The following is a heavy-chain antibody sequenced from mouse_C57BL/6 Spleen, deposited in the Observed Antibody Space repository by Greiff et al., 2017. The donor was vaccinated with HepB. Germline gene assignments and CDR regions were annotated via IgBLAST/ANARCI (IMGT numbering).Heavy chain of an antibody. J-gene: IGHJ4*01. CDR1: GYSFTGYY. CDR3: ARGLLRAYYAMDY. V-gene: IGHV1-42*01. D-gene: IGHD2-3*01. CDR2: INPSTGGT. Sequence: VQLQQSGPELVKPGASVKISCKASGYSFTGYYMNWVKQSPEKSLEWIGEINPSTGGTTYNQKFKAKATLTVDKSSSTAYMQLKSLTSEDSAVYYFARGLLRAYYAMDYWGQGTSVTVSS.